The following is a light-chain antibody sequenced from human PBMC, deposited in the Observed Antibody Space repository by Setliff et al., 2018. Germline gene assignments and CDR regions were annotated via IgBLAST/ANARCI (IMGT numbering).Light chain of an antibody. V-gene: IGKV1-33*01. Sequence: DIQMTQSPSSLSASVGDRVTITCQASQEISKYLNWYQQKPGKAPKLLIYDVSDLETGVPSRFGGARSGAEFTLTISSLQPEDIATYYCQHYSDFPYSFGQGTKVDIK. CDR1: QEISKY. J-gene: IGKJ2*01. CDR3: QHYSDFPYS. CDR2: DVS.